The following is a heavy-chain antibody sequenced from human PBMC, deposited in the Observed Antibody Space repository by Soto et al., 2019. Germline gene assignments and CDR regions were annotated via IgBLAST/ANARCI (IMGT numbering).Heavy chain of an antibody. J-gene: IGHJ4*02. CDR3: AGPLWGYDSSGLN. CDR2: ISYDGSNK. V-gene: IGHV3-30-3*01. Sequence: GGSLRLSCAASGFTFSSYAMHWVRQAPGKGLEWVAVISYDGSNKYYADSVKGRFTISRDNSKNTLYLQMNSLRAEDTAVYYCAGPLWGYDSSGLNWGQGTLVTVSS. CDR1: GFTFSSYA. D-gene: IGHD3-22*01.